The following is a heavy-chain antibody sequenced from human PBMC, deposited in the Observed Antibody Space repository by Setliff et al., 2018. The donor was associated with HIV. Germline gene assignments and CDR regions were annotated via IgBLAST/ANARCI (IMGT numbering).Heavy chain of an antibody. J-gene: IGHJ4*02. V-gene: IGHV4-4*08. CDR3: ARQFWMLTTLYFDS. Sequence: SETLSLTCTVSGGSISRYFWNWIRQPPGKGLEWIGYLDTRGRAIYNPSLESRVAIWMDTSKNQFSLSLSSVTAADTAVYYCARQFWMLTTLYFDSLGPGTLVTVSS. CDR1: GGSISRYF. CDR2: LDTRGRA. D-gene: IGHD3-16*01.